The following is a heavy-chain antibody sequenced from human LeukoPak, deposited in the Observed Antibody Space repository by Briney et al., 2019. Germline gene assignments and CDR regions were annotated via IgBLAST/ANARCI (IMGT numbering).Heavy chain of an antibody. J-gene: IGHJ3*02. CDR3: ARAPHYCSGGSCYYDAFDI. D-gene: IGHD2-15*01. Sequence: SETLSLTCAVYGGSFSGYYWSWIRQPPGKGLEWIGEINHSGSTNYNPSLKSRVTISVDTSKNQFSLKLSSVTAADTAVYYCARAPHYCSGGSCYYDAFDIWGQGTMVTVSS. V-gene: IGHV4-34*01. CDR1: GGSFSGYY. CDR2: INHSGST.